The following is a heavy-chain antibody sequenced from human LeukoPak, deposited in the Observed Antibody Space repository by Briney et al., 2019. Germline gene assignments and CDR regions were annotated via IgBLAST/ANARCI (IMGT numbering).Heavy chain of an antibody. J-gene: IGHJ6*02. CDR3: ARDKEWFGSQGYYYGMDV. CDR2: INSSSSYI. Sequence: GGSLRLSCAASGFTFSSYTMNWVRQAPGKGMDWISSINSSSSYIYYADTVNGRFTISRDNAKNSLYLQINSLRAEDTAVYYCARDKEWFGSQGYYYGMDVWGQGTTVTVSS. CDR1: GFTFSSYT. D-gene: IGHD3-10*01. V-gene: IGHV3-21*01.